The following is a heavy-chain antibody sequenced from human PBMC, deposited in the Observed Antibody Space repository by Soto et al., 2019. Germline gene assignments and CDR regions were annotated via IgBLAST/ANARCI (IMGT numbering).Heavy chain of an antibody. J-gene: IGHJ1*01. Sequence: QITLKESGPTLVKPTQTLTLTCTFSGFSLSTNGVGVGWIRQPPGKALEWLALIYWDDDKRYSPSLKSRLTSTRDTPKTPVVLTMTNMDPVATATSSCAPRFGLPTWDSSGHPTESFQYWGQGTRVTVSS. CDR1: GFSLSTNGVG. V-gene: IGHV2-5*02. CDR3: APRFGLPTWDSSGHPTESFQY. CDR2: IYWDDDK. D-gene: IGHD3-22*01.